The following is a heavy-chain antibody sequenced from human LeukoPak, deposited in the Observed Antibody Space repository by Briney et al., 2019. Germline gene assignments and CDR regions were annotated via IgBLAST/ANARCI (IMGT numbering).Heavy chain of an antibody. D-gene: IGHD6-13*01. CDR2: IWYDGSNK. CDR1: GFTFSSYG. J-gene: IGHJ6*02. V-gene: IGHV3-33*01. Sequence: GRSLRLSCAASGFTFSSYGMHWVRQAPGKGLEWVAVIWYDGSNKYYAGSVKGRFTISRDNSKNTLYLQMNSLRAEDTAVYYCARFDSSWSLIRNYYYYGMDVWGQGTTVTVSS. CDR3: ARFDSSWSLIRNYYYYGMDV.